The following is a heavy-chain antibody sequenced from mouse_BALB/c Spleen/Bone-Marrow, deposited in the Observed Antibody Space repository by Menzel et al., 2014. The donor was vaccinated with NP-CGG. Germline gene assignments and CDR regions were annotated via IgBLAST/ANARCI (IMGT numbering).Heavy chain of an antibody. Sequence: EVKLMESGGGLVQPGGSLRLSCTTSGFTFTDYYMSWVRQPPGKALEWLACIRNKAYGYTTVYSASVRGRFTIYRDNSQSILYLQMNALRAEDNATYYYARFPMDYWGQGTSVTVSS. CDR3: ARFPMDY. CDR2: IRNKAYGYTT. J-gene: IGHJ4*01. CDR1: GFTFTDYY. V-gene: IGHV7-3*02.